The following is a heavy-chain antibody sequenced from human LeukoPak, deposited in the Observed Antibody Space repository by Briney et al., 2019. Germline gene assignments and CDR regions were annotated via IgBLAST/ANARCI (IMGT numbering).Heavy chain of an antibody. J-gene: IGHJ4*02. CDR3: AMTPLQVEVVVPNFGY. D-gene: IGHD2-2*01. V-gene: IGHV1-2*02. Sequence: ASVKVSCKASGYTFTGYYMHWVRQAPGQGLEWMGWINPNSGGTNYAQKFQGRVTMTRDTSISTAYMELSRLRSDDTAVYYCAMTPLQVEVVVPNFGYWGQGTLVSVSS. CDR1: GYTFTGYY. CDR2: INPNSGGT.